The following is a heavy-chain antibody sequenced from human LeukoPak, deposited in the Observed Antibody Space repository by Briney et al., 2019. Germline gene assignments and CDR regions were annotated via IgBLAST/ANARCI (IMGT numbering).Heavy chain of an antibody. J-gene: IGHJ5*02. CDR1: GFDLHTYE. CDR3: ARGDPHADL. V-gene: IGHV3-48*03. Sequence: TGGSLRLSCAASGFDLHTYEMNWVRQAPGKGLEWIADITISGHTKNYADSMKGRFTISRDSARTSLYLQMNSLRVEDTGVYFCARGDPHADLWGQGTLVTVSS. CDR2: ITISGHTK.